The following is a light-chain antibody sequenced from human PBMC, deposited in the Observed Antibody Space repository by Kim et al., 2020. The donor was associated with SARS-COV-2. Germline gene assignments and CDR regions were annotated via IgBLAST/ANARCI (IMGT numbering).Light chain of an antibody. CDR1: KVGDKY. CDR3: QAWDSNNVV. Sequence: SYELTQPPSVSVSPGQTASITCSGDKVGDKYACWYQQKPGQSPVLVIYQDSKRPSGIPERFSGSNSANTATLTISGTQAVDEADYYCQAWDSNNVVFGGGTQLTVL. CDR2: QDS. V-gene: IGLV3-1*01. J-gene: IGLJ2*01.